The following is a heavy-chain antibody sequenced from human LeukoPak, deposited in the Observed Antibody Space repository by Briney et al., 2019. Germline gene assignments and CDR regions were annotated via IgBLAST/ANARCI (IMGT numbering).Heavy chain of an antibody. CDR3: ARDGYSGYDNHYGMDV. D-gene: IGHD5-12*01. Sequence: ASVKVSCKASGYTFTSYGISWVRQAPGQGLEWMGWISAYNGNTNYAQKLQGRVTMTTDTSTSTAYMELRSLRSDDTAVYYCARDGYSGYDNHYGMDVWGQGTTVTVSS. J-gene: IGHJ6*02. CDR1: GYTFTSYG. CDR2: ISAYNGNT. V-gene: IGHV1-18*01.